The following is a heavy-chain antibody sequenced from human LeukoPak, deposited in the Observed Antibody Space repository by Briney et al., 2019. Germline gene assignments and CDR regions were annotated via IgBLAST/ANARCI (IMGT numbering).Heavy chain of an antibody. CDR3: VRGLPIYDSNRYLFDY. Sequence: GGSLRLSCAASGCIFSGYERSWVRQAPGKGLEGVAHINITGSLTYYLDSVHGRFTISRDNANNSLYPHLNRLRAEHTAVYYCVRGLPIYDSNRYLFDYWGQGTLVTVSS. CDR1: GCIFSGYE. CDR2: INITGSLT. J-gene: IGHJ4*02. D-gene: IGHD3-22*01. V-gene: IGHV3-11*04.